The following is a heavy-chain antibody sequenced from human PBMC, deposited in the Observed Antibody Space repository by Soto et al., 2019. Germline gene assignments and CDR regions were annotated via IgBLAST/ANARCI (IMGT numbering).Heavy chain of an antibody. J-gene: IGHJ5*02. Sequence: EVQLVESGGGLVQPGGFLRLSCAASGFTFSSYWMSWVRQAPGKGLEWVANIKQDGSEKYYVDSVKGRFTISRDNAKNSLYLQMNSLRAEDTAVYYCATLIAVAGTGIGWFDPWGQGTLVTVSS. CDR1: GFTFSSYW. CDR3: ATLIAVAGTGIGWFDP. CDR2: IKQDGSEK. V-gene: IGHV3-7*01. D-gene: IGHD6-19*01.